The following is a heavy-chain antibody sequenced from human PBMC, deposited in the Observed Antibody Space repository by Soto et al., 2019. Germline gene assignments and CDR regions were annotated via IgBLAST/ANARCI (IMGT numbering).Heavy chain of an antibody. CDR2: INPNSGGT. CDR3: AHYYDSSGYPSPLSRYGMDV. V-gene: IGHV1-2*02. D-gene: IGHD3-22*01. CDR1: GYTFTGYY. J-gene: IGHJ6*02. Sequence: GSAGMVTCEACGYTFTGYYMHWGRQAPGQGLEWMGWINPNSGGTNYAQKFQGRVTMTRDTSISTASMELSRLRSDDTAVYYCAHYYDSSGYPSPLSRYGMDVWGQGTTGTVS.